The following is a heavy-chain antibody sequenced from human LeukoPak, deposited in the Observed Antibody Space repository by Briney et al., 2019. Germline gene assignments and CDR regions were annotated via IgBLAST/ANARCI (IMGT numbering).Heavy chain of an antibody. Sequence: PSETLSLTCTVSGGSISSSGYSWTWIRQPPGKGLEWTGYIYHSGSTFYNPSLKSRVTISIDRSKNQFSLKLASVTAADTAVYYCARGGSTTVVSFDYWGQGTLVTVS. D-gene: IGHD4-23*01. CDR3: ARGGSTTVVSFDY. CDR2: IYHSGST. CDR1: GGSISSSGYS. J-gene: IGHJ4*02. V-gene: IGHV4-30-2*01.